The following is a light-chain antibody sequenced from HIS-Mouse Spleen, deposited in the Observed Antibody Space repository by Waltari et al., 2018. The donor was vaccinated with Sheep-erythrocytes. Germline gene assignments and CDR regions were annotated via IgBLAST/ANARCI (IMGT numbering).Light chain of an antibody. CDR3: CSYAGSYNHV. CDR2: DVS. J-gene: IGLJ1*01. Sequence: QSALTQPRSVSGSPGQSVTISCTGTSSDVGGYNYVSWYQQHPGKAPKPLIHDVSKRPPGVPDRFAGSQSGNTASLTISGLQAEDEADYYCCSYAGSYNHVFATGTKVTVL. CDR1: SSDVGGYNY. V-gene: IGLV2-11*01.